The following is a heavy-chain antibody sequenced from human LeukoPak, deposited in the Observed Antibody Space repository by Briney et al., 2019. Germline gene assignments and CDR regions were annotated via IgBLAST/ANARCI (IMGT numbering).Heavy chain of an antibody. CDR3: ARELRPGPFDY. V-gene: IGHV1-46*01. Sequence: ASVKVSCKASGYTFTSYYMHWVRQAPGEGLEWLGVINPSGGGTTYAQKFQGRVTMTRDMSTSTVYMELSTLRSEDTAIFYCARELRPGPFDYWGQGTLVTVSS. CDR2: INPSGGGT. J-gene: IGHJ4*02. CDR1: GYTFTSYY. D-gene: IGHD2-15*01.